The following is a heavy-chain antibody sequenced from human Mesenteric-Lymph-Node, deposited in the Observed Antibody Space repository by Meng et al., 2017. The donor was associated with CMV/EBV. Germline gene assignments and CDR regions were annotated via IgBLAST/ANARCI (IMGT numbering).Heavy chain of an antibody. CDR1: GFTFSSYW. Sequence: GGSLRLSCAASGFTFSSYWIHWVRQAPGKGLVWVSRINSDGSSTSYADSVKGRFTISRDNAKNTLYLQMNSLRAEDTAVYYCARVLGGDFWSGYYYTMGLYYYGMDVWGQGTTVTVSS. V-gene: IGHV3-74*01. J-gene: IGHJ6*02. CDR2: INSDGSST. D-gene: IGHD3-3*01. CDR3: ARVLGGDFWSGYYYTMGLYYYGMDV.